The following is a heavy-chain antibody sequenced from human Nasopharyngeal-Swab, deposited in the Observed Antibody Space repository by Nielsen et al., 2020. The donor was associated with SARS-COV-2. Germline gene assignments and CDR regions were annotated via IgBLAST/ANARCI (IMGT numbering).Heavy chain of an antibody. J-gene: IGHJ4*02. CDR1: GFTFDDYA. V-gene: IGHV3-9*01. D-gene: IGHD6-19*01. CDR3: AKDNWGIAVAGSIDY. CDR2: ISWNSGSI. Sequence: SLKIPCAASGFTFDDYAMHWVRQAPGKGLEWVSGISWNSGSIGYADSVKGRFTISRDNAKNSLYLQMNSLRAEDTALYYCAKDNWGIAVAGSIDYWGQGTLVTVSS.